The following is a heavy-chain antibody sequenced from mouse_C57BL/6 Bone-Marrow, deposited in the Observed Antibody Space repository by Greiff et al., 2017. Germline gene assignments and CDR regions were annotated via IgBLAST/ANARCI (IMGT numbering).Heavy chain of an antibody. Sequence: VKVVESGAELVRPGTSVKVSCKVSGYAFTNYLIEWVKQRPGQGLEWIGVINPGSGGTNYNEKFKGKATLTADKSSSTAYMQLSSLTSEDSAVYLCARAPFDDGSSSRAMGYWGQGTSVTVSS. D-gene: IGHD1-1*01. CDR2: INPGSGGT. CDR3: ARAPFDDGSSSRAMGY. CDR1: GYAFTNYL. V-gene: IGHV1-54*01. J-gene: IGHJ4*01.